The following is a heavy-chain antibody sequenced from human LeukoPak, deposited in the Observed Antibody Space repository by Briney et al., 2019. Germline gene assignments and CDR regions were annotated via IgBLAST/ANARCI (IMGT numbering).Heavy chain of an antibody. J-gene: IGHJ6*03. CDR1: GGSISSYY. CDR2: IHTSGST. Sequence: SETLSLTCTVSGGSISSYYWSWIRQPAGKGLEWIGRIHTSGSTNYSPSLKSRVTISVDTSKNQFSLKLSSVTAADTAVYYCARCTGLYYYYMDVWGKGTTVTVSS. CDR3: ARCTGLYYYYMDV. V-gene: IGHV4-4*07. D-gene: IGHD2-8*01.